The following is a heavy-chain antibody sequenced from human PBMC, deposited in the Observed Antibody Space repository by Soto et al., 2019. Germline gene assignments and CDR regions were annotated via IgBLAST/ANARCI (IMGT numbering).Heavy chain of an antibody. D-gene: IGHD3-10*01. Sequence: EVQLVESGGGLVQPGGSLRLSCAASGFTFSDHYMDWVRQAPGKGLEWVGRTRNKANSYITEYAASVKGRFTISRDDSKNELYLQMNSLETEDTAVYYCARYSGNYYNSFDYWGQGTLVTVSS. V-gene: IGHV3-72*01. CDR1: GFTFSDHY. J-gene: IGHJ4*02. CDR3: ARYSGNYYNSFDY. CDR2: TRNKANSYIT.